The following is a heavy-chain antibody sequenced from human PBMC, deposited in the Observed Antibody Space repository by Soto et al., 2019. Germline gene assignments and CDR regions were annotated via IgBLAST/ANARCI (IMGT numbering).Heavy chain of an antibody. Sequence: EESLKISCKGSGYMFTSYWITWCLEMPGKGLEWMGRIDPSDSYTNYSPSFQGHVSMSADKSISTAYLQWSSLKASDTAMYYCARVTGYPNYYGMDVWGQGTTVTVSS. CDR3: ARVTGYPNYYGMDV. J-gene: IGHJ6*02. CDR2: IDPSDSYT. V-gene: IGHV5-10-1*01. D-gene: IGHD3-9*01. CDR1: GYMFTSYW.